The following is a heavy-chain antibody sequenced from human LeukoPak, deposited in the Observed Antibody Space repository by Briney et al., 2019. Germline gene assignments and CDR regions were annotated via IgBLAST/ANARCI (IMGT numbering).Heavy chain of an antibody. CDR3: ARVTTAWYVIGY. CDR1: GGSISNYY. CDR2: IYNAATT. V-gene: IGHV4-4*08. J-gene: IGHJ4*02. D-gene: IGHD6-13*01. Sequence: SETLSLTCAVSGGSISNYYWTWIRQPPGKGLEWLGFIYNAATTNYNPSLKSRVTISVDTSKNQFSLRLCSVTAADSAIYYCARVTTAWYVIGYWGQGALVTVSS.